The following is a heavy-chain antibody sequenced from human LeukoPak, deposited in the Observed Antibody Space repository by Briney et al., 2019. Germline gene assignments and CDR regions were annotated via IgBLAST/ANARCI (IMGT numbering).Heavy chain of an antibody. CDR3: TTSSPYPPEYFQH. V-gene: IGHV3-53*01. Sequence: PGGSLSLSCAVSGFTLSSNYMSWVRQAAGRGLEWVSVNYGGGSTYYADSVKGRFTISRDNSKNTLYLQMNSLRAEDTAVYYCTTSSPYPPEYFQHWGQGTLVTVSS. D-gene: IGHD3-16*01. J-gene: IGHJ1*01. CDR1: GFTLSSNY. CDR2: NYGGGST.